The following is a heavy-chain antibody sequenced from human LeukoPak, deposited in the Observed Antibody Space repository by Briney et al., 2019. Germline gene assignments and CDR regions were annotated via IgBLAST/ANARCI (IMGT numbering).Heavy chain of an antibody. J-gene: IGHJ4*02. CDR3: ARSGVVTGVGY. CDR2: IYYSGST. V-gene: IGHV4-30-4*01. D-gene: IGHD2-21*02. Sequence: PSETLSLTCTVSGGSISSGDYYWSWIRQPPGKGLEWIGYIYYSGSTYYNPSLKSRVTISVDTSKNQFSLKLSSVTAADTAVYYCARSGVVTGVGYWGQGTLVTVSS. CDR1: GGSISSGDYY.